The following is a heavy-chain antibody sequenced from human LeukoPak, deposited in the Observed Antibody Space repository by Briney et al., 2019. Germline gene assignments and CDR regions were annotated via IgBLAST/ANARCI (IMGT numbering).Heavy chain of an antibody. Sequence: GGSLRLSCAASGFTFSNYAMTRVRQAPGKGLECVSAISGSGGSTYYADSVKGRFTVSRDNSKNTLYLQMNSLRAEDTAVYYCAKDRDYVWGSYRYLDAFDIWGQGTMVTVSS. CDR1: GFTFSNYA. J-gene: IGHJ3*02. CDR2: ISGSGGST. CDR3: AKDRDYVWGSYRYLDAFDI. V-gene: IGHV3-23*01. D-gene: IGHD3-16*02.